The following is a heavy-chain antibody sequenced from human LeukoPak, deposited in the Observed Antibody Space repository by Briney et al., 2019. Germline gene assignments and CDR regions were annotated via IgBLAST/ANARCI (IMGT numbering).Heavy chain of an antibody. Sequence: GASVKVSCKASGYTFTSYAMNWVRQAPGQGLEWMGWINTNTGNPTYAQGFTGRFVFSLDTSVSTAYLQIRSLKAEDTAVYYCARGGRHCSSTSCYRSRPYGYWGQGTLVTVSS. CDR1: GYTFTSYA. V-gene: IGHV7-4-1*01. CDR2: INTNTGNP. CDR3: ARGGRHCSSTSCYRSRPYGY. J-gene: IGHJ4*02. D-gene: IGHD2-2*01.